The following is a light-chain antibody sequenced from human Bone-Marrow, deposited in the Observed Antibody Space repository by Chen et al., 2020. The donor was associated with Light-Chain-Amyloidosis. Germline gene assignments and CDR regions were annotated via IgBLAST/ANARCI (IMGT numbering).Light chain of an antibody. V-gene: IGLV2-14*01. CDR1: SSDVGGDNH. Sequence: QSALTQPASVSGSPGQSITISCTGTSSDVGGDNHVSWYQQHPDKAPKLMIYEVTSRPSWVPDRFSGSKSVNTASLTISGLQTEDEADYFCSSYTITNTLVFGSGTRVTVL. CDR3: SSYTITNTLV. CDR2: EVT. J-gene: IGLJ1*01.